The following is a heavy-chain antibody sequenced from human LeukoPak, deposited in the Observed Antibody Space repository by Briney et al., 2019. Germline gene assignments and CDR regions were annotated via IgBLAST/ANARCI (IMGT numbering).Heavy chain of an antibody. V-gene: IGHV1-46*01. CDR3: ARGPGDLGDY. J-gene: IGHJ4*02. Sequence: ASVKVSCKASGYTFTSYFMHWVRPAPGQGLEWMGLVNPSGGSTNYAQKFQGRVTMTRDMSTSTVFMELDSLRSEDTAVYYCARGPGDLGDYWGQGTLVTVS. D-gene: IGHD7-27*01. CDR1: GYTFTSYF. CDR2: VNPSGGST.